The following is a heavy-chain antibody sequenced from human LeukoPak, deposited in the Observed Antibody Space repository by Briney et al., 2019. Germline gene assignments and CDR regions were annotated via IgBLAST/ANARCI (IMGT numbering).Heavy chain of an antibody. D-gene: IGHD6-13*01. CDR1: GGSISSGGYS. CDR3: ARMSSSSWYIDY. Sequence: MASETLSLTCAVSGGSISSGGYSWSWIRQPPGKGLEWIGYIYHSGSTYYNPSLKSRVTISVDRSKNQFSLKLSSVTAADTAVYYCARMSSSSWYIDYWGQGTLLTVSS. J-gene: IGHJ4*02. V-gene: IGHV4-30-2*01. CDR2: IYHSGST.